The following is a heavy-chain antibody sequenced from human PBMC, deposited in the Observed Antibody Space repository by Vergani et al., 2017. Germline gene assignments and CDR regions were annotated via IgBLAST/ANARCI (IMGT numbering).Heavy chain of an antibody. J-gene: IGHJ4*02. CDR3: ASHLEMATISVDY. CDR1: GGSISSGGYS. V-gene: IGHV4-30-2*01. CDR2: IYHSGST. Sequence: QLQLQESGSGLVKPSQTLSLTCAVSGGSISSGGYSWSWIRQPPGKGLEWIGYIYHSGSTYSNPSLKSRVTISVDRSKNQFSLKLSSVTAADTAVYYCASHLEMATISVDYWGQGTLVTVSS. D-gene: IGHD5-24*01.